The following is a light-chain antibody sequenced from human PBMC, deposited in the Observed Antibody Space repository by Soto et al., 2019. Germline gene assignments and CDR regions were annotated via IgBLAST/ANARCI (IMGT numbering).Light chain of an antibody. CDR3: AAWDDSLNGCV. J-gene: IGLJ1*01. CDR1: SSNIGTYS. CDR2: SDN. V-gene: IGLV1-44*01. Sequence: QSVLTQQPSASGTPGQRVTISCSGSSSNIGTYSVSWYQQFPGTAPRLLIYSDNQRPSGVPDRFSASKSGASASLAISGLQSEDEADFYCAAWDDSLNGCVFGTGTKVTVL.